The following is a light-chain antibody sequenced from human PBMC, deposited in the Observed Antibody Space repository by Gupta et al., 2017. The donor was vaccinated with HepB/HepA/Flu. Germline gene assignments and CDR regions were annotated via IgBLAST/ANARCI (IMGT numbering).Light chain of an antibody. J-gene: IGKJ1*01. V-gene: IGKV1-6*01. CDR1: QGIRND. Sequence: AIQMTQSPSCLSASVGDRVTITCRASQGIRNDLDWDQKKPGQAPTLLIFSASRLQSGVPSRFSGSGSGTDFTLTINSLQPEDFATYYCRHEDNFPWTFGQGTTVEIK. CDR2: SAS. CDR3: RHEDNFPWT.